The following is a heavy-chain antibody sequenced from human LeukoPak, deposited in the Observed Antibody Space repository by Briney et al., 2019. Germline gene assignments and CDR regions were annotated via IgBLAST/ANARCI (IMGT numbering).Heavy chain of an antibody. V-gene: IGHV4-39*01. D-gene: IGHD1-26*01. CDR3: ARRVVGAFFDY. CDR1: GGSFSSYY. CDR2: IYYSGST. J-gene: IGHJ4*02. Sequence: SETLSLTCAVYGGSFSSYYWGWIRQPPGKGLEWIGSIYYSGSTYYNPSLKSRVTISVDTSKNRFSLKLSSVTAADTAVYYCARRVVGAFFDYWGQGTLVTVSS.